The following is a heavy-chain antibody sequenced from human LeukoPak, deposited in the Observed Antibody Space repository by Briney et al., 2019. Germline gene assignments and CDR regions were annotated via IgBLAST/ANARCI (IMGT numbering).Heavy chain of an antibody. J-gene: IGHJ3*02. CDR1: GGTFSSYA. Sequence: SVKVSCKASGGTFSSYAISWVRQAPGQGLEWMGGIIPIFGTANYAQKFQGRVTITADESTSTAYMELSSLRSEDTAVYYCARESASATGNQLLDAFDIWGQGTMVTVSS. CDR2: IIPIFGTA. CDR3: ARESASATGNQLLDAFDI. V-gene: IGHV1-69*13. D-gene: IGHD2-2*01.